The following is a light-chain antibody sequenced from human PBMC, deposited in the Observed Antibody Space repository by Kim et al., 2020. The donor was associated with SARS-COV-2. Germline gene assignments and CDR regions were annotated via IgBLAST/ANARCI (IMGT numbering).Light chain of an antibody. CDR3: LLSYTGAWV. CDR1: TGAVTRQLW. CDR2: DTD. Sequence: GGTVPLTCGSSTGAVTRQLWPYWFQQKPGQAPRTLIYDTDNRQSWTPSRFSGSLLGGRAALTLSGAQPDDEAEYYCLLSYTGAWVFGGGTQLTVL. J-gene: IGLJ3*02. V-gene: IGLV7-46*01.